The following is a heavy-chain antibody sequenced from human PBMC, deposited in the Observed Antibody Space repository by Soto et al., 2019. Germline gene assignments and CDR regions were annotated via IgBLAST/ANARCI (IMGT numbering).Heavy chain of an antibody. Sequence: TGGSLRLSCAASGFTFSSYWMHWVRQAPGKGLVWISHINSDGSSTTYADSVKGRFTISRDNSKNTLYLQMNSLRAEDMAVYYCARDNYYDSSGPYFDYWGQGTLVTVSS. J-gene: IGHJ4*02. CDR2: INSDGSST. D-gene: IGHD3-22*01. CDR1: GFTFSSYW. CDR3: ARDNYYDSSGPYFDY. V-gene: IGHV3-74*01.